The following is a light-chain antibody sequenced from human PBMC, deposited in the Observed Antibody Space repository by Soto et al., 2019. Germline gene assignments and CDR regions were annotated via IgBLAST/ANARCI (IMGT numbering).Light chain of an antibody. Sequence: EIVWTQSPGTLSLSPGERATLSCRASQSVSGNYLAWYRQKAGQSPRLLIYGSSDRATGIPDRFSGSGSGTDFTLTISRVEPEDFAVYYCQQYGSSPPYTFGQGNKLEIK. CDR2: GSS. CDR1: QSVSGNY. J-gene: IGKJ2*01. V-gene: IGKV3-20*01. CDR3: QQYGSSPPYT.